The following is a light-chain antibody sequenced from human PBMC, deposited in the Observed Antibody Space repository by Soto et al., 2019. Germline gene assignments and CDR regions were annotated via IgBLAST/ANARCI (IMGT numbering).Light chain of an antibody. Sequence: EVLMTQSPGTLSLSPGERATLSCRASQSVNSNFLAWYQHKPGQAPRLLIYASSNRATGIPDRFSGSASGTDFTLTINRLEPEDFAVYYCQLYGISPHFGQGTRLEIK. CDR3: QLYGISPH. J-gene: IGKJ5*01. CDR2: ASS. CDR1: QSVNSNF. V-gene: IGKV3-20*01.